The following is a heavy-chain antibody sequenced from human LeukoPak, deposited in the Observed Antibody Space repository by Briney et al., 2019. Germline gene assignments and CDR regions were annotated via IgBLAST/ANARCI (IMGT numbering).Heavy chain of an antibody. Sequence: GGSLRLSCAASGFTFSNYAMNWVRQAPGKGLEWVSSISESGGITDYADSVKGRFTISRDNSKNTLYLQMNSLRAEDTAVYYCASTGFLWFGELIDYYYMDVWGKGTTVTVS. V-gene: IGHV3-23*01. D-gene: IGHD3-10*01. CDR2: ISESGGIT. CDR1: GFTFSNYA. CDR3: ASTGFLWFGELIDYYYMDV. J-gene: IGHJ6*03.